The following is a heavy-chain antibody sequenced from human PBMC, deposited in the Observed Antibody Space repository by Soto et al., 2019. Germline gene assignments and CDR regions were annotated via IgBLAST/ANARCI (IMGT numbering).Heavy chain of an antibody. V-gene: IGHV3-73*01. Sequence: GGSLRLSCAASGFTFGGSAMHWVRQASGKGLEWVGHIRSKTNSYATAYAESVKGRFTISRDDSMNTAYLQMNSLKTEDTAVYFCTRQTDAVQWLVVPTDYNFDYWGQGTLVTVYS. CDR1: GFTFGGSA. D-gene: IGHD6-19*01. CDR2: IRSKTNSYAT. J-gene: IGHJ4*02. CDR3: TRQTDAVQWLVVPTDYNFDY.